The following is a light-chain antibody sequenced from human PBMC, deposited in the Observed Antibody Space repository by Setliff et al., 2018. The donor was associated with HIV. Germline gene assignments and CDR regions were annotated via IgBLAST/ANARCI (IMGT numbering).Light chain of an antibody. J-gene: IGLJ3*02. CDR3: AAWDDSLLWV. V-gene: IGLV1-44*01. CDR1: SSNIGSNI. Sequence: QCALTQPPSASGTPGQRVTISCSGSSSNIGSNIVNWYQQLPGTAPKLLIYSNSQRPSGVPDRFSGSKSDTSASLAISGLQSEDEAEYYCAAWDDSLLWVFGGGTKVTVL. CDR2: SNS.